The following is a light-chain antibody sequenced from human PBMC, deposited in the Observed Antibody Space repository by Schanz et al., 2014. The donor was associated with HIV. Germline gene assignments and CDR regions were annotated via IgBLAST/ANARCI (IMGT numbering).Light chain of an antibody. CDR2: ATS. CDR3: HHYGGS. CDR1: QRLSSSY. J-gene: IGKJ3*01. Sequence: EIVLTQSPGSLSLSPGGRATLSCGASQRLSSSYLAWYQQKRDQPPRLVIYATSTRAAGIPDRFSGTGSGTDFTLTISSLDPEDFAEYYCHHYGGSFGPGTTVDYK. V-gene: IGKV3-20*01.